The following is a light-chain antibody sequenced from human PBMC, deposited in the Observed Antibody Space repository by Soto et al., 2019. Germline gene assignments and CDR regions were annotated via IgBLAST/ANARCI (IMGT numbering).Light chain of an antibody. CDR1: SSNIGAGYD. J-gene: IGLJ2*01. V-gene: IGLV1-40*01. Sequence: QSVLTQPPSVSGAPWQRVTISCAGSSSNIGAGYDVHWYRQLPGTAPKLLIYGNSNRPSGVPDRFSGSKSGTSASLAITGLQAKDEADYYCQSYDSSLSGVVFGGGTKFTGL. CDR2: GNS. CDR3: QSYDSSLSGVV.